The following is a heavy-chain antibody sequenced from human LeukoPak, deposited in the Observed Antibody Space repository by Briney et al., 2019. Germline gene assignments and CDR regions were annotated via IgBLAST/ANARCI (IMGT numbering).Heavy chain of an antibody. Sequence: KPSETLSLTCAVYGGSFSGYYWSWIRQPPGKGLEWIGEINHSGSTNYNPSLKSRVTISVDTSKNQFSLKLSSVTAADTAAYYCAIPSGYSYGPYFQHWGQGTLVTVSS. CDR2: INHSGST. V-gene: IGHV4-34*01. D-gene: IGHD5-18*01. J-gene: IGHJ1*01. CDR1: GGSFSGYY. CDR3: AIPSGYSYGPYFQH.